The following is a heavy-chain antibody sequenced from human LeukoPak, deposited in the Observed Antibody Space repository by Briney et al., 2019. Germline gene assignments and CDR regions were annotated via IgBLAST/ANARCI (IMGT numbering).Heavy chain of an antibody. J-gene: IGHJ4*02. CDR3: AREGPIVGATHLVDY. V-gene: IGHV1-2*02. CDR2: INPNSGGT. CDR1: GYTFTDYY. D-gene: IGHD1-26*01. Sequence: GASVKVSCKASGYTFTDYYMHWVRQAPGQGLEWMGWINPNSGGTNYAQKFQGRVTMNRDTSISTAYMELSRLRSDDTAVYYCAREGPIVGATHLVDYWGQGTLVTVAS.